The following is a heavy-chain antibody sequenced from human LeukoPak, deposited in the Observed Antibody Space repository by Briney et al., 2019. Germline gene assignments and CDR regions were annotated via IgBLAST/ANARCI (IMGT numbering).Heavy chain of an antibody. D-gene: IGHD4-23*01. CDR3: ARGPTTVVTIGDY. CDR1: GYTFTSYD. Sequence: RRASVKVSCKASGYTFTSYDINWVRQATGQGLEWMGWMNPNSGNTGYAQKFQGRVTITRNTSISTAYMELSSLRSEDTAVYYCARGPTTVVTIGDYWGQGTLVTVSS. J-gene: IGHJ4*02. CDR2: MNPNSGNT. V-gene: IGHV1-8*03.